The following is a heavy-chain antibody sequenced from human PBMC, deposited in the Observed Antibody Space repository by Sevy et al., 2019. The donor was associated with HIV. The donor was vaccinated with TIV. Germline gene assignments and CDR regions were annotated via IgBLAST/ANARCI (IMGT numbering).Heavy chain of an antibody. CDR3: ARGRYYDASGYYYYYYGMDV. J-gene: IGHJ6*02. CDR2: IYSDGRT. Sequence: GGSLRLSCAASGLSVSDNYMNWVRQAPGKGLELVSVIYSDGRTYYADSVKGRFPISRDNSKNTLYLHMNNLRPEDTDVYSCARGRYYDASGYYYYYYGMDVWGQGTTVTVSS. CDR1: GLSVSDNY. D-gene: IGHD3-22*01. V-gene: IGHV3-66*01.